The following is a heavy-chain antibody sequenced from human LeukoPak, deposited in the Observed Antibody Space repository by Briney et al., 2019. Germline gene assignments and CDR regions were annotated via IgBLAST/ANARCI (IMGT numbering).Heavy chain of an antibody. D-gene: IGHD2/OR15-2a*01. J-gene: IGHJ4*02. Sequence: GRSLRLSCEASGFTFRSYGMHWVRQAPGKGLEWVAVIWSDGNTKYYADSVEGRFNISRDNSKNTLFLQMDSLRVEDIAVYFCAKQRRFREYFFDYWGQGTLVTVSS. CDR2: IWSDGNTK. V-gene: IGHV3-33*06. CDR3: AKQRRFREYFFDY. CDR1: GFTFRSYG.